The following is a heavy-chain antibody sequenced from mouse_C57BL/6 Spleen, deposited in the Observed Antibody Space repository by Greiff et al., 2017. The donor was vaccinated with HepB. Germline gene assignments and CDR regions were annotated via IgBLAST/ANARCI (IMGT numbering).Heavy chain of an antibody. D-gene: IGHD2-4*01. CDR1: GYTFTSYW. CDR2: IDPSDSYT. CDR3: ARRNYYDYDDYAMDY. J-gene: IGHJ4*01. Sequence: QVQLQQPGAELVKPGASVKLSCKASGYTFTSYWMQWVKQRPGQGLEWIGEIDPSDSYTNYNQKFKGKATLTVDTSSSTAYMQLSSLTSEDSAVYYCARRNYYDYDDYAMDYWGQGTSVTVSS. V-gene: IGHV1-50*01.